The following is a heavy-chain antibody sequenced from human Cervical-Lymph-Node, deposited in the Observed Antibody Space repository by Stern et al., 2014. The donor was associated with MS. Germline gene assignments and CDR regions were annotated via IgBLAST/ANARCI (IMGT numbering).Heavy chain of an antibody. V-gene: IGHV7-4-1*02. CDR3: AREKEMQQIISSDH. Sequence: QMQLVQSGSEFKKPGASVKISCKASGYGFTDHAVTWVRQAPGQGLEWMGWINTKTGNAGYAQAFGGRFVFSLDTSVSTSYLQITNLKAEDTAVYYCAREKEMQQIISSDHWGQGTLVTVSS. J-gene: IGHJ5*02. CDR2: INTKTGNA. D-gene: IGHD5-24*01. CDR1: GYGFTDHA.